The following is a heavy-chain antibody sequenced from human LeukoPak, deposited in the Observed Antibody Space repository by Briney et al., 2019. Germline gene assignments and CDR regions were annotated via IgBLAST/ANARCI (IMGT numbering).Heavy chain of an antibody. CDR3: ARDRGSSWYGQLYGMDV. V-gene: IGHV4-59*01. J-gene: IGHJ6*02. Sequence: PSETLSLTCTVSGGSISSYYWSWIRQPPGKGLEWIGYIYYSGSTNYNPSLKSRVTISVDTSKNQFSLKLSSVTAADTAVYYCARDRGSSWYGQLYGMDVWGQGTTVTVSS. D-gene: IGHD6-13*01. CDR1: GGSISSYY. CDR2: IYYSGST.